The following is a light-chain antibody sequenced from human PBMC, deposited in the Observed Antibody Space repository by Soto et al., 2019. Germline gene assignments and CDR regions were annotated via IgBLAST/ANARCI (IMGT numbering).Light chain of an antibody. J-gene: IGLJ2*01. Sequence: QSVLTQSSSASASLGSSVKLTCTLSSGHSSYIIAWHQQQPGKAPRYLMKLEGSGSYNKGSGVPDRFSGSSSGADRYLTISNLQFEDEADYYCETWDSNTRVFGAGTKLTVI. CDR3: ETWDSNTRV. CDR2: LEGSGSY. CDR1: SGHSSYI. V-gene: IGLV4-60*02.